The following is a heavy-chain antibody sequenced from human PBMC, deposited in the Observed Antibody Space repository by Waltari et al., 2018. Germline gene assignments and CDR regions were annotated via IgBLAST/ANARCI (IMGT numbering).Heavy chain of an antibody. CDR3: SKRLDI. CDR1: GFTCSTDW. CDR2: IHQDGGEK. Sequence: EVQLVEAGGGLVQPGGSRRLSCEASGFTCSTDWMDWVRQAPGKGLQWVANIHQDGGEKYYLDSVKGRFTISRDNAKKSVYLEMNSLRAEDTAIYYCSKRLDIWGRGTMVAVSS. J-gene: IGHJ3*02. V-gene: IGHV3-7*01.